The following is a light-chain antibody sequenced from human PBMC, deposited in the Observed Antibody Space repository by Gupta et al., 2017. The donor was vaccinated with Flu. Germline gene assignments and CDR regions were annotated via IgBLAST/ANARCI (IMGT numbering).Light chain of an antibody. Sequence: SALTQPPSASGSPGQSVTISCTGTSSDIGGYKYVSWYQHHPGKAHNLMIYEVSKRTAGVTDRFSVSKSGNTASLTVSGLQAEDETDYYCSSYGGSDNLIFGRGTKLTVL. J-gene: IGLJ2*01. V-gene: IGLV2-8*01. CDR2: EVS. CDR3: SSYGGSDNLI. CDR1: SSDIGGYKY.